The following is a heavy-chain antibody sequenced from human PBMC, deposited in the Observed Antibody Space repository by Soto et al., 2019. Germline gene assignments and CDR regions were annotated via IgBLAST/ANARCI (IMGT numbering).Heavy chain of an antibody. CDR1: GFSLRNARMG. CDR2: ILSSDEK. CDR3: ARRLAVNYYYYYYVDV. D-gene: IGHD3-22*01. Sequence: QVTLKESGPVLVKPTETLTLTCTVSGFSLRNARMGVSWIRQPPGKALEGLAHILSSDEKSYNTSLKGRVTLSKDTTKSQVVLTMTYVDPVDTATYFCARRLAVNYYYYYYVDVWGEGTTVTVSS. J-gene: IGHJ6*03. V-gene: IGHV2-26*01.